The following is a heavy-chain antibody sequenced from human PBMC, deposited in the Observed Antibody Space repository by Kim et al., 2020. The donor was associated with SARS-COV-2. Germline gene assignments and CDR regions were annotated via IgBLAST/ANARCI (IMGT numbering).Heavy chain of an antibody. J-gene: IGHJ2*01. CDR2: INHSGST. V-gene: IGHV4-34*01. CDR1: GGSFSGYY. Sequence: SETLSLTCAVYGGSFSGYYWSWIRQPPGKGLEWIGEINHSGSTNYNPSLKSRVTISVDTSKNQFSLKLSSVTAADTAVYYCARGGKWRGLSGYYDSSAPTHWYFDLWGRGTLVTVSS. D-gene: IGHD3-22*01. CDR3: ARGGKWRGLSGYYDSSAPTHWYFDL.